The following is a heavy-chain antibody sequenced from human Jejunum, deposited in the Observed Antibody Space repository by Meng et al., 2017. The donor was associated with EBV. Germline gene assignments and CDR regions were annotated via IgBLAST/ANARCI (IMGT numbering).Heavy chain of an antibody. D-gene: IGHD3-3*02. CDR1: GYTFTSYA. V-gene: IGHV1-3*01. CDR2: INAGNGDT. CDR3: ARDYIFHSFDY. J-gene: IGHJ4*02. Sequence: QVQLVQSGAEVKKPGASVKVSCKASGYTFTSYAMHWVRQAPGQSLEWMAWINAGNGDTRYSQKFEGRVTITSDTSASTAYMELSSLTSEDTAVYYCARDYIFHSFDYWGQGTLFTVSS.